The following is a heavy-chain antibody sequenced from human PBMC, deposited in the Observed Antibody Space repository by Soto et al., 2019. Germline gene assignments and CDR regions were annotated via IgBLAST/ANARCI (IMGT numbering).Heavy chain of an antibody. D-gene: IGHD2-15*01. J-gene: IGHJ6*04. CDR2: IIPIFGTA. CDR1: GGTFSSYA. V-gene: IGHV1-69*12. Sequence: QVQLVQSGAEVKKPGSSVKVSCTASGGTFSSYAISWVRQAPGQGLEWMGGIIPIFGTANYAQKFQGRVTITADESTSTAYMELSSLRSEDTAVYYCARDCSGGSCYPHLYGMEVCSKGTTVTVCS. CDR3: ARDCSGGSCYPHLYGMEV.